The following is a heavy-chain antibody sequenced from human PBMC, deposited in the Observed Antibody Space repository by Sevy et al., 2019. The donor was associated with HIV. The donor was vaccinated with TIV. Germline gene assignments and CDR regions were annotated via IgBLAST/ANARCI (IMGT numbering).Heavy chain of an antibody. J-gene: IGHJ6*02. V-gene: IGHV3-30*04. Sequence: GGSLRLSCAASGFTFSDYAMHWVRQAPGKGLEWVAVFSYDGSNKYYADSVKGRFTISRDNSKNALYLQMNSLRAEDTAVYYWARDGGGYCVGTNCGPSYGLDVWGQGTTVTVSS. CDR2: FSYDGSNK. D-gene: IGHD2-2*01. CDR1: GFTFSDYA. CDR3: ARDGGGYCVGTNCGPSYGLDV.